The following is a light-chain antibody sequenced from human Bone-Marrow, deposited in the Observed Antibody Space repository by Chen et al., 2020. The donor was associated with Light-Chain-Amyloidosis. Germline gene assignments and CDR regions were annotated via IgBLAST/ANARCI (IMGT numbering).Light chain of an antibody. CDR3: QSADSSGTYEVI. CDR1: DLPTKY. Sequence: SYELTQPSSASVSPGQTARITRPGDDLPTKYAYWYQQKPGQAPVLVIHRDTERPSGIPERFSGSSSGTTATLTISGVQAEDEADYHCQSADSSGTYEVIFGGGTKLTVL. J-gene: IGLJ2*01. CDR2: RDT. V-gene: IGLV3-25*03.